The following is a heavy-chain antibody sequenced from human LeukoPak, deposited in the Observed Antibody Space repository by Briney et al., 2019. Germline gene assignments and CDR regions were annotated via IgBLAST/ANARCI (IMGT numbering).Heavy chain of an antibody. CDR2: ISSSGSTI. J-gene: IGHJ4*02. D-gene: IGHD2-15*01. CDR1: GFTFSDYY. V-gene: IGHV3-11*04. CDR3: ASSLGYCSGGSCLGY. Sequence: SGGSLRLSCAASGFTFSDYYMSWIRQAPGKGLEWVSYISSSGSTIYYADSVKGRFTISRDNAKNSLYLQMNSLRAEDTAVYYCASSLGYCSGGSCLGYWGQGTLVTVSS.